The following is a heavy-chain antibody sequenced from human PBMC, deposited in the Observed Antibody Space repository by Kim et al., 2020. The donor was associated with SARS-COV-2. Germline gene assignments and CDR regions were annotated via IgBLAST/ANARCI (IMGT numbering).Heavy chain of an antibody. CDR1: GFTFDDYA. D-gene: IGHD3-22*01. Sequence: GGSLRLSCAASGFTFDDYAMHWVRQAPGKGLEWVSGISWNSGSIGYADSVKGRFTISRDNAKNSLYLQMNSLRAEDTALYYCAKDLNYYDSSGYYSGFD. CDR3: AKDLNYYDSSGYYSGFD. CDR2: ISWNSGSI. J-gene: IGHJ4*01. V-gene: IGHV3-9*01.